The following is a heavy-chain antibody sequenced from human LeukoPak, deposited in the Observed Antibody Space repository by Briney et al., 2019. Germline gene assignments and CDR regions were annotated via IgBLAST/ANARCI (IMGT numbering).Heavy chain of an antibody. CDR1: GFTFSSYV. CDR2: ISGNGDNT. J-gene: IGHJ3*02. Sequence: GGSLRLSCAASGFTFSSYVMTWVLQAPGKGLEWVSTISGNGDNTHYADSVKGRFTISRDNSKNTLFLQMDSLRAEDTAVFYCAKDSGYDYVSAFDIWGQGTMVSVSS. V-gene: IGHV3-23*01. CDR3: AKDSGYDYVSAFDI. D-gene: IGHD5-12*01.